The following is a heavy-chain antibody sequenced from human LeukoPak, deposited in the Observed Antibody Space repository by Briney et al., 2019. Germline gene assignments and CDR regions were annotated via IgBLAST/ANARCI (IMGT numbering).Heavy chain of an antibody. Sequence: ASVKVSCKASGYTFTSYGISWVRQAPGQGLEWMGWISAYSGNTNYAQKLQGRVTMTTDTSTSTAYMELRSLRSDDTAVYYCARDRSYSYGQMAYYYYGMDVWGQGTTVTVSS. CDR3: ARDRSYSYGQMAYYYYGMDV. V-gene: IGHV1-18*01. CDR2: ISAYSGNT. D-gene: IGHD5-18*01. CDR1: GYTFTSYG. J-gene: IGHJ6*02.